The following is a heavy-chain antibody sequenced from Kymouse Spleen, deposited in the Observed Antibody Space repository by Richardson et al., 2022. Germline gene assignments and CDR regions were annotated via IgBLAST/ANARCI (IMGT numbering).Heavy chain of an antibody. D-gene: IGHD5-12*01. Sequence: QVQLQQWGAGLLKPSETLSLTCAVYGGSFSGYYWSWIRQPPGKGLEWIGEINHSGSTNYNPSLKSRVTISVDTSKNQFSLKLSSVTAADTAVYYCARIYRDAFDIWGQGTMVTVSS. CDR2: INHSGST. J-gene: IGHJ3*02. V-gene: IGHV4-34*01. CDR1: GGSFSGYY. CDR3: ARIYRDAFDI.